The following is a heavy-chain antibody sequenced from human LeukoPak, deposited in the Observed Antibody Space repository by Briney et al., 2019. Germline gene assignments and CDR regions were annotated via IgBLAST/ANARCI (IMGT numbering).Heavy chain of an antibody. CDR2: MYYSGTT. D-gene: IGHD1-26*01. CDR3: ARHAQSGSQKHFDY. CDR1: GGSISSSRYY. V-gene: IGHV4-39*01. J-gene: IGHJ4*02. Sequence: PSETLSLTCTVAGGSISSSRYYWGRIRQPPGKGREGFGRMYYSGTTYYSPSLQSRVTISVDTSKNQFALKLSSVTAADTAVYYCARHAQSGSQKHFDYWGQGTLVSVSS.